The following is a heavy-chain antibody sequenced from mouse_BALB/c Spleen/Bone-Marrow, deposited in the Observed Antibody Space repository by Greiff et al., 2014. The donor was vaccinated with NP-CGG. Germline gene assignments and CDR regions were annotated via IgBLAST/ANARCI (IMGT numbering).Heavy chain of an antibody. CDR3: ARVGFSFDY. J-gene: IGHJ2*01. V-gene: IGHV1-80*01. Sequence: VQLQQSGAELVRPGSSVKIPCKASGYAFSTYWMNWVKQRPGQGLEWIGQIYPGDGDTNYNEKFKSKATLTADKSSSTASIQLSSLTSEDSAVYFCARVGFSFDYWGQGTTLTVSS. CDR2: IYPGDGDT. CDR1: GYAFSTYW. D-gene: IGHD3-1*01.